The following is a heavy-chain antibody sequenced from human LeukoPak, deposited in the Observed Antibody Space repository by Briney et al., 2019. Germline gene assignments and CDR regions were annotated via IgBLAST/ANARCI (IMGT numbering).Heavy chain of an antibody. V-gene: IGHV3-73*01. CDR2: IRSRTNTYAT. J-gene: IGHJ6*02. CDR3: TRGSQSDSYYGMDV. Sequence: GGSLRLSCAASGFTFSGSAMYWVRQASGKGREGVGRIRSRTNTYATAYAASVKGRFTISRDDSKSTAYLLMNSLKTEDTAVYFCTRGSQSDSYYGMDVWGQGTTVTVSS. CDR1: GFTFSGSA.